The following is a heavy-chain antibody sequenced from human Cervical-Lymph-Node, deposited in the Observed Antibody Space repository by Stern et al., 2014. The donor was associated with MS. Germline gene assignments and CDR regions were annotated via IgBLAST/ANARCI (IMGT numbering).Heavy chain of an antibody. J-gene: IGHJ5*02. D-gene: IGHD3-9*01. CDR1: GGSFNGYY. Sequence: QVQLMQWGAGLLKPSETLSVTCAVDGGSFNGYYWSWIRQAPGKGLEWIGEINHRGGTYYNPSLKSRVTILVETSKNQVSLHLSDVTAADTAVYYCARRGKYADWLLQHNWFDPWGQGTLVTVSS. V-gene: IGHV4-34*01. CDR2: INHRGGT. CDR3: ARRGKYADWLLQHNWFDP.